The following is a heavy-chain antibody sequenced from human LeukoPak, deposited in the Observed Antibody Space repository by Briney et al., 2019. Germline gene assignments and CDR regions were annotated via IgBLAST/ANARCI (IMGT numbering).Heavy chain of an antibody. CDR2: IYYSGST. CDR3: ARKGYIVVVPAAIGSPYYYYYMDV. V-gene: IGHV4-59*12. J-gene: IGHJ6*03. Sequence: PSETLSLTCTVSGGSISSYYWSWIRQPPGKGLEWIGYIYYSGSTNYNPSLKSRVTISVDTSKNQFSLKLSSVTAADTAVYYCARKGYIVVVPAAIGSPYYYYYMDVWGKGTTVTVSS. CDR1: GGSISSYY. D-gene: IGHD2-2*01.